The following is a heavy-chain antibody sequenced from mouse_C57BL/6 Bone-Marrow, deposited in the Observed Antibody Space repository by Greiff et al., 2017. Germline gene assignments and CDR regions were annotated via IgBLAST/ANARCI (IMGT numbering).Heavy chain of an antibody. CDR3: ANQEVTTGFAY. D-gene: IGHD2-2*01. CDR2: IWGGGST. J-gene: IGHJ3*01. V-gene: IGHV2-9*01. CDR1: GFSLTSYG. Sequence: VKLVESGPGLVAPSQSLSISCTVSGFSLTSYGVDWVRQPPGKGLGWLGVIWGGGSTNSNSALRSRMSISKDNSKSQVFLKMNSLHTDDTAMYYCANQEVTTGFAYWGQGTLVTVSA.